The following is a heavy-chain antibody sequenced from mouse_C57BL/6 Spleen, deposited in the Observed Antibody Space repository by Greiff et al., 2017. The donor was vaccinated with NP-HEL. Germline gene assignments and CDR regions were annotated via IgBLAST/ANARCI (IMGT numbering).Heavy chain of an antibody. CDR3: ARGGAGTGDYFDD. V-gene: IGHV1-52*01. CDR2: IDPSDSET. D-gene: IGHD4-1*01. Sequence: QVQLQQPGAELVRPGSSVKLSCKASGYTFTSYWMHWVKQRPIQGLEWIGNIDPSDSETHYNQKFKDKATLTVDKSSSTAYMQLSSLTSEDSAVYYGARGGAGTGDYFDDWGQGTTLTVSS. J-gene: IGHJ2*01. CDR1: GYTFTSYW.